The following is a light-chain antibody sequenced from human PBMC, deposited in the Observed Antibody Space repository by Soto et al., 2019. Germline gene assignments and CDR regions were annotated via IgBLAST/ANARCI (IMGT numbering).Light chain of an antibody. V-gene: IGLV2-14*03. J-gene: IGLJ3*02. CDR1: SSDVGGYNY. Sequence: QSALTQPASVSGSPGQSITFSCTGTSSDVGGYNYVSWYQQHPGKAPKLMIYDVSDRPSGVSSRFSGSKSGNTASLTISGLQAEDEADYYCSSYTSSTTLVFGGGTKVTVL. CDR2: DVS. CDR3: SSYTSSTTLV.